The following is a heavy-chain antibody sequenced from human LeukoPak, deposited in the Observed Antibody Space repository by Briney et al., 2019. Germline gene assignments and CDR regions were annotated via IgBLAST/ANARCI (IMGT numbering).Heavy chain of an antibody. Sequence: GGSQRLMCAASGFTFDDYGMSWVRHAPGKGLEWVSGINWWGGSTAYADSVKGRFTISRENAKNSLYLQMNSLRAEDTALYYCARIVRGVIISGYMDVSGKLTIVSFSS. CDR3: ARIVRGVIISGYMDV. J-gene: IGHJ6*03. CDR2: INWWGGST. D-gene: IGHD3-10*02. CDR1: GFTFDDYG. V-gene: IGHV3-20*04.